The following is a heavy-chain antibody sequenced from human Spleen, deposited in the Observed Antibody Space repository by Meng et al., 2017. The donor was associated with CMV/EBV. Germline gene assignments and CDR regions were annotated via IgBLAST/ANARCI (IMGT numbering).Heavy chain of an antibody. CDR3: ARGARVYGMDV. Sequence: SETLSLTCTVSGGSVSSGSYCWSWIRQPPGKGLEWIGYIYYSGSTNYNPSLKSRVTISIDTSKKEFSLRLSSVTAADTAVYYCARGARVYGMDVWGQGTAVTVSS. V-gene: IGHV4-61*01. CDR1: GGSVSSGSYC. J-gene: IGHJ6*02. CDR2: IYYSGST.